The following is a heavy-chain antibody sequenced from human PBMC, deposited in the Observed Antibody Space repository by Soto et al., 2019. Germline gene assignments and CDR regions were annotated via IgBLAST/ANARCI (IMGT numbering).Heavy chain of an antibody. V-gene: IGHV4-30-4*02. CDR2: IYYSGST. CDR1: GGSISSGDYY. CDR3: ARDSGYCSGGSCYRRRSYYYGMDV. J-gene: IGHJ6*02. Sequence: PSETLSLTCTVSGGSISSGDYYWSWIRQPPGKGLGFIGYIYYSGSTYYNPSLKSRVTISVDTSKNQFSLKLSSVTAADTAVYYCARDSGYCSGGSCYRRRSYYYGMDVWGQGTTVTVSS. D-gene: IGHD2-15*01.